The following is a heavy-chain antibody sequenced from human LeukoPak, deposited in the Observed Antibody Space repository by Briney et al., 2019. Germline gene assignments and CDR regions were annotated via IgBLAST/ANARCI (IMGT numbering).Heavy chain of an antibody. CDR3: AGGIAAASTFFDY. Sequence: PSETLSLTCTVSGGSISSYYWSWIRQPPGKGLEWIGYIYYSGSTNYNPSLKSRVTISVDTSKNQFSLKLSSVTAADTAVYYCAGGIAAASTFFDYWGQGTLVTVSS. V-gene: IGHV4-59*01. CDR2: IYYSGST. J-gene: IGHJ4*02. CDR1: GGSISSYY. D-gene: IGHD6-13*01.